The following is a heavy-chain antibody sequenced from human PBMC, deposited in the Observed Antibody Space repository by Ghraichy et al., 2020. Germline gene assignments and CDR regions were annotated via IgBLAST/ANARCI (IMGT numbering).Heavy chain of an antibody. CDR1: GFTFSRYG. V-gene: IGHV3-30*18. CDR3: AKDYDTTGYYTRGNYYGMDV. Sequence: LSLTCAASGFTFSRYGMHWVRQAPGKGLEWVSAVSYDGSNKYYEDSVKGRFTSSRDNSKRTLYLQMNSLRADDTAVYYCAKDYDTTGYYTRGNYYGMDVWGQGTTVTVSS. D-gene: IGHD3-22*01. J-gene: IGHJ6*02. CDR2: VSYDGSNK.